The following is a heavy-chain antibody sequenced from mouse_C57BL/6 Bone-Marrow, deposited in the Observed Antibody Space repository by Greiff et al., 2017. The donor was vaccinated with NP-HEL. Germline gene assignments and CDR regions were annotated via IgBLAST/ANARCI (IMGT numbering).Heavy chain of an antibody. CDR2: ISNGGGST. J-gene: IGHJ3*01. CDR3: PRQDY. V-gene: IGHV5-12*01. Sequence: EVKLVESGGGLVQPGGSLKLSCAASGFTFSDYYMYWVRQTPEKRLEWVAYISNGGGSTYYPDTVKGRFTISRDNAKNTLYLQMSRLKSKDTAMYYCPRQDYWGQGTLVPFSA. CDR1: GFTFSDYY.